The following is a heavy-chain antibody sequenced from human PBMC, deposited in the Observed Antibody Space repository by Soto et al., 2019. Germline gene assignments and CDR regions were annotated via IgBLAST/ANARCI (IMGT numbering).Heavy chain of an antibody. D-gene: IGHD6-13*01. J-gene: IGHJ4*02. Sequence: SETLSLTCTVSGGSISSSSYYWGWIRQPPGKGLEWIGSIYYSGSTYYNPSLKSRVTISVDTSKNQFSLKLSSVTAADTAVYYCARGLYSSSWFPFYYWGQGTLVTVSS. CDR3: ARGLYSSSWFPFYY. CDR2: IYYSGST. V-gene: IGHV4-39*01. CDR1: GGSISSSSYY.